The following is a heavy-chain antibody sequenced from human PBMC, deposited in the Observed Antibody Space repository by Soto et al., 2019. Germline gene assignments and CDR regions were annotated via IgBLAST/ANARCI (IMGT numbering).Heavy chain of an antibody. Sequence: GESLKISCKGSGYSFTSYWIGWVRQMPGKGLEWMGIIYPGDSDTRYSPSFQGQVTISADKSISTAYLQWSSLKASDTAMYYCARQQYSSSWYYYYYRMDVWGQGTTVTVSS. CDR2: IYPGDSDT. CDR3: ARQQYSSSWYYYYYRMDV. CDR1: GYSFTSYW. D-gene: IGHD6-13*01. J-gene: IGHJ6*02. V-gene: IGHV5-51*01.